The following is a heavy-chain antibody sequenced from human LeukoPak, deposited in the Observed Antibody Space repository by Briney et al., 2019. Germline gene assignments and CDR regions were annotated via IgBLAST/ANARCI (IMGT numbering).Heavy chain of an antibody. CDR3: ARKGLGGELGGFDS. V-gene: IGHV3-48*04. J-gene: IGHJ4*02. D-gene: IGHD1-7*01. CDR1: GFTFRNYG. Sequence: GRSLRLSCEASGFTFRNYGMHWVRQAPGKGLEWVSYISSSGTTTSYADSVKGRFTISRDNAKNSLYLQMNSLRVEDTALYHCARKGLGGELGGFDSWGQGTLVTVSS. CDR2: ISSSGTTT.